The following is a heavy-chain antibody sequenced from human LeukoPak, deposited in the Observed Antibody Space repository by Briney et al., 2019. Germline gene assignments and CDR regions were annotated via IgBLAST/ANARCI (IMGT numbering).Heavy chain of an antibody. CDR2: IYPGDSAT. Sequence: EASLKISCKGSGYSFTSYCIGWVRQMPGKGLEWMRIIYPGDSATRYSPSFQGQVTISADKSISTAYLQWSSLKASDTAMYYCARRIVGATNEGPDYWGQGTLVTVSS. CDR3: ARRIVGATNEGPDY. V-gene: IGHV5-51*01. D-gene: IGHD1-26*01. J-gene: IGHJ4*02. CDR1: GYSFTSYC.